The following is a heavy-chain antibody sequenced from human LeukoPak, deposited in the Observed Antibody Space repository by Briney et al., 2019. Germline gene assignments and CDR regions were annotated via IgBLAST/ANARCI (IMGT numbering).Heavy chain of an antibody. CDR1: GGSISSGGYY. CDR2: IYYSGST. CDR3: ARSNYDFWSGYYPKGLYFDY. Sequence: SETLSLTCTVSGGSISSGGYYWSWIRQHPGKGLEWIGYIYYSGSTYYNPSLKSRVTISVDTSKNQFSLKLSSVTAADTAVYYCARSNYDFWSGYYPKGLYFDYWGQGTLATVSS. J-gene: IGHJ4*02. D-gene: IGHD3-3*01. V-gene: IGHV4-31*03.